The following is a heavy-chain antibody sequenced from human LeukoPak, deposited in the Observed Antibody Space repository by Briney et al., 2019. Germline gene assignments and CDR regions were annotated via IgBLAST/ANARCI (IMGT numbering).Heavy chain of an antibody. V-gene: IGHV3-33*08. CDR1: GFTFSSYA. CDR3: ARDRTTILSSFDI. J-gene: IGHJ3*02. D-gene: IGHD3-9*01. Sequence: GGSLRLSCAASGFTFSSYAMSWVRQAPGKGLEWVAGIWYDGSTYYTDSVKGRITISRDNSKNTLYLQMNTLGAEDTAVYYCARDRTTILSSFDIWGQGTMVTVSS. CDR2: IWYDGST.